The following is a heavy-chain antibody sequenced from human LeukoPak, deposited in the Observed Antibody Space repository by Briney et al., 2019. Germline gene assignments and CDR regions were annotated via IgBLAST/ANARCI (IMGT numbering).Heavy chain of an antibody. CDR1: GFTGSNNY. V-gene: IGHV3-74*01. CDR3: ARICSSTDCLIPD. CDR2: INSDASDT. J-gene: IGHJ4*02. Sequence: PGGSLRLSCAASGFTGSNNYVSWVRQAPGKGLVWISRINSDASDTNYADFVKGRFTISRDNAKNTVYLQINSPRDEDTAVYYCARICSSTDCLIPDWGQGTLVTVSS. D-gene: IGHD2-2*01.